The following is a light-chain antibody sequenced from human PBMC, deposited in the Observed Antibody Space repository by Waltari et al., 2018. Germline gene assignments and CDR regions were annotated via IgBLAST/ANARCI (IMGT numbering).Light chain of an antibody. CDR2: WAS. Sequence: DIVMTQSPDSLAVSLGERATINCKSSQSVLHSSQNKNFLAWYQHKPRQPPKLLIYWASTRQSGVPDRVSGSGSGTDFTLTISGLQAEDVAVYYCQQYYTTPHPFGQGTKLEIK. CDR1: QSVLHSSQNKNF. J-gene: IGKJ2*01. V-gene: IGKV4-1*01. CDR3: QQYYTTPHP.